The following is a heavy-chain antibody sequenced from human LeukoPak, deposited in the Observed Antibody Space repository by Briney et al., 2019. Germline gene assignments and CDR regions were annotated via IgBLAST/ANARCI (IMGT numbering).Heavy chain of an antibody. D-gene: IGHD4-17*01. CDR3: ARATVTTDRKYYFDY. Sequence: ASVKVSCKASGYTFTGYYMHWVRQAPGQGLEWMGWINPNSGGTNYAQKFQGRVTMTRDTSISTAYMELSRLRSDDTAVYYCARATVTTDRKYYFDYWGQGTLVTVSS. CDR2: INPNSGGT. V-gene: IGHV1-2*02. CDR1: GYTFTGYY. J-gene: IGHJ4*02.